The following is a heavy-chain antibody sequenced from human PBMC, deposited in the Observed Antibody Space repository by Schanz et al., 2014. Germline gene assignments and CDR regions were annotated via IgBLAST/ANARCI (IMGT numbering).Heavy chain of an antibody. CDR3: ARDRLECGAECYSVEVFEI. V-gene: IGHV1-18*01. D-gene: IGHD2-21*01. CDR2: ISGSNGNT. Sequence: QVQLVQSGPEVKKPGASVKVSCKASGYTFISYGISWVRQAPGQGLEWLGWISGSNGNTNYTQKFQGRVTMTTDTSTSTAYMELSGLRSEDTAVYYCARDRLECGAECYSVEVFEIWGQGTLVIVSS. J-gene: IGHJ4*02. CDR1: GYTFISYG.